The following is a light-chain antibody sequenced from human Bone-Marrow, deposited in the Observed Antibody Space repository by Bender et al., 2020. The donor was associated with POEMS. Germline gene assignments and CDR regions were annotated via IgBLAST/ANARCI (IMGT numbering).Light chain of an antibody. J-gene: IGLJ3*02. CDR2: EGT. CDR3: CSFATGRM. CDR1: NTDVGSYNL. V-gene: IGLV2-23*01. Sequence: QSALTQPASVSASPGQSITISCTGTNTDVGSYNLVSWYQQHPGKAPKLIVYEGTKRPSGVPDRFSGSKSGTSASLAITGLQAEDEADYYCCSFATGRMFGGGTKLTVL.